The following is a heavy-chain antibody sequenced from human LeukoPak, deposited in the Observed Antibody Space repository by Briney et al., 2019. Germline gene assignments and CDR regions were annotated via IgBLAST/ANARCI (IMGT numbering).Heavy chain of an antibody. J-gene: IGHJ4*02. V-gene: IGHV3-23*01. CDR3: AKDRVGATLYFDY. D-gene: IGHD1-26*01. CDR1: GFAFLNSG. CDR2: ISGSGVTT. Sequence: GGSLRLSCAASGFAFLNSGMSWVRQAPGKGLEWVSAISGSGVTTYYAGSVKGRFTISRDNSKNTLYLQMNSLRAEDTAVYYSAKDRVGATLYFDYWGQGTLVTVSS.